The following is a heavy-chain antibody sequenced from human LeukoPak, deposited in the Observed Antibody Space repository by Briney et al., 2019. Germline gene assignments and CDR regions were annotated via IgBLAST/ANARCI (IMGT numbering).Heavy chain of an antibody. J-gene: IGHJ4*02. CDR1: GGSISSRNYY. V-gene: IGHV4-39*01. CDR2: ISYTGSI. Sequence: SETLSLTCTVSGGSISSRNYYCAWIRQPPGKGLDWIGSISYTGSIFYNPSLKSRVTISVDTSKNQFSLRLSSVTAADTAIYYCARAERSGTSFPWDYWGQGTLVTVSS. D-gene: IGHD2-2*01. CDR3: ARAERSGTSFPWDY.